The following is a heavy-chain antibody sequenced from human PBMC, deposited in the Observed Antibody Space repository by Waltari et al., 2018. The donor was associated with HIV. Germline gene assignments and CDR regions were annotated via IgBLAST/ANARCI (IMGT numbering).Heavy chain of an antibody. CDR3: ASARETMGVDFDS. CDR2: AIPMFGTA. J-gene: IGHJ5*01. CDR1: GGAFVSHS. D-gene: IGHD3-3*01. V-gene: IGHV1-69*08. Sequence: QVHLVQSGAEVKKPGSSVKVSCKASGGAFVSHSFNWVRQAPGQGLEWMGRAIPMFGTANYARKFQGRVTITADKSTTTAYMELSGLRIDDTAMYYCASARETMGVDFDSWGQGTLVTVS.